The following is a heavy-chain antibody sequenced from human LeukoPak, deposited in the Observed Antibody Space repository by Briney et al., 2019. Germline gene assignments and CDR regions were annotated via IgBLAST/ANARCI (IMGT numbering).Heavy chain of an antibody. D-gene: IGHD2-2*01. J-gene: IGHJ3*02. Sequence: ASVKVSCKASGYTFTRYPMNWVRQAPGQGLEWMGWINAGNGDTKYSQNFQGRVTITRDTSASTAYMELNSLRSEDTAVYYCATEVVLDALDIWGQGTMVTVS. CDR1: GYTFTRYP. CDR3: ATEVVLDALDI. V-gene: IGHV1-3*01. CDR2: INAGNGDT.